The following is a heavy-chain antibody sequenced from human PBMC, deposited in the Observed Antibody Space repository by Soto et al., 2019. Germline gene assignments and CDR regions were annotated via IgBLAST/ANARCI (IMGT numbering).Heavy chain of an antibody. CDR1: GFTFSSYA. J-gene: IGHJ4*02. V-gene: IGHV3-23*01. CDR3: AKRRGAGGHFDY. Sequence: DVQLLESGGGLVQPEGSLRLSCAASGFTFSSYAMGWVRHGPGKGLEWVAVVSIGGSTHYADSVRGRFTISRDNSNNTPSLQMNSLTAQDTAVYFCAKRRGAGGHFDYWGQGALVTVSS. CDR2: VSIGGST. D-gene: IGHD2-15*01.